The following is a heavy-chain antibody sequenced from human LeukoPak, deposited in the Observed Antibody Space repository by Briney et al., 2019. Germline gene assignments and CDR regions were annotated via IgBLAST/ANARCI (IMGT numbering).Heavy chain of an antibody. CDR3: ARDRFNIVGASFQH. CDR1: GYTFTGYY. Sequence: AASVKVSCKASGYTFTGYYMHWVRQAPGQGLEWMGRINPNSGGTNYAQKFQGRVTMTRDTSISTAYMELSRLRSDDTAVYYCARDRFNIVGASFQHWSQGTLVTVSS. J-gene: IGHJ1*01. D-gene: IGHD1-26*01. V-gene: IGHV1-2*06. CDR2: INPNSGGT.